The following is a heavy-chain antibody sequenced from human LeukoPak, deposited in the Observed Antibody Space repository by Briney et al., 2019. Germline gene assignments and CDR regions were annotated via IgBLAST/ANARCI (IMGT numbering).Heavy chain of an antibody. D-gene: IGHD6-13*01. CDR2: IIPIFGTA. CDR3: ARVVAAAGKEVDY. J-gene: IGHJ4*02. Sequence: GASEKVSCKASGGTFSSYAISWVRQAPGQGLKWMGGIIPIFGTANYAQKFQGRVTITADESTSTAYMELSSLRSEDTAVYYCARVVAAAGKEVDYWGQGTLVTVSS. V-gene: IGHV1-69*13. CDR1: GGTFSSYA.